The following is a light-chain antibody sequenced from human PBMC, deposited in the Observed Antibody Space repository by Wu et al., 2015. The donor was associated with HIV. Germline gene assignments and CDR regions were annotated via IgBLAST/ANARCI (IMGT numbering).Light chain of an antibody. J-gene: IGKJ2*01. CDR3: QQYDSFPYT. Sequence: DIQLTQSPSFLSASVGDRVTITCRASQGISSYLAWYQQKPGKAPKLLIYAASTLQSGVPSRFSGSGSGTEFTLTISSLQPEDFATYYCQQYDSFPYTFGQGTNLEIK. CDR2: AAS. V-gene: IGKV1-9*01. CDR1: QGISSY.